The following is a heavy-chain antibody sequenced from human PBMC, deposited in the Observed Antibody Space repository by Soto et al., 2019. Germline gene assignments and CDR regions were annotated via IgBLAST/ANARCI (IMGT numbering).Heavy chain of an antibody. J-gene: IGHJ4*02. CDR1: GFSLSTSGVG. D-gene: IGHD2-21*02. V-gene: IGHV2-5*02. CDR3: AHRDCYGSWYFDY. CDR2: IYWDDDK. Sequence: QITLKESGPTLVKPTQTLTLTCTFSGFSLSTSGVGVGWIRQPPGKALEWLALIYWDDDKRYSPSLKSSLTSTKDPPKTQRVLILTSIDPVDTATSYCAHRDCYGSWYFDYWGQGTLVTVSS.